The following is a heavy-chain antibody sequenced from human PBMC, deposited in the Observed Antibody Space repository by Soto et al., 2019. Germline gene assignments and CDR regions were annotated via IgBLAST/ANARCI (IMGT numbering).Heavy chain of an antibody. Sequence: ASVKVSCKASGYTFNTYGINWVRQAPGQGLEWMGWINTDTGNPSYAQKFQGRVSMTRDTSSGTAYMEMRSLTSDDAAVYYCTRKKCIGECYLFDSWGQGTLVTVYS. V-gene: IGHV1-18*01. J-gene: IGHJ4*02. CDR3: TRKKCIGECYLFDS. CDR1: GYTFNTYG. CDR2: INTDTGNP. D-gene: IGHD2-21*01.